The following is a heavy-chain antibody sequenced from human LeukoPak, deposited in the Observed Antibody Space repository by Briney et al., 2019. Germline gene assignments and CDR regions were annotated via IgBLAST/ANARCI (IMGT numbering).Heavy chain of an antibody. CDR2: IWYDGSNK. J-gene: IGHJ4*02. V-gene: IGHV3-33*01. CDR1: GFTFSSYG. CDR3: ARGGEGRDGYNDPFDY. Sequence: GGSLRLSCAASGFTFSSYGMHWVRQAPGKGLEWVAVIWYDGSNKYYADSVKGQFTISRDNSKNTLYLQMNSLRAEDTAVYYCARGGEGRDGYNDPFDYWGQGTLVTVSS. D-gene: IGHD5-24*01.